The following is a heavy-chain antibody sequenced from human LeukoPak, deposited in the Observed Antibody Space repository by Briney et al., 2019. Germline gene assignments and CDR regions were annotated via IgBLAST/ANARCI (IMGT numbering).Heavy chain of an antibody. CDR3: ARDFGSGVFDP. CDR1: GDSFGTYG. V-gene: IGHV1-69*05. CDR2: FNPIFGSA. J-gene: IGHJ5*02. Sequence: SVKVSCKASGDSFGTYGITWVRQAPGEGLEWMGGFNPIFGSAQYAQKFQGRVTITKDVSARTVYMELSSLRSEDATIYYCARDFGSGVFDPWGQGTLVTVSS. D-gene: IGHD3-10*01.